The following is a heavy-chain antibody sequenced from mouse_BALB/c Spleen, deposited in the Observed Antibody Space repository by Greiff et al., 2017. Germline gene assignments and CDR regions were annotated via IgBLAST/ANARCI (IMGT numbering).Heavy chain of an antibody. CDR2: INPSTGYT. V-gene: IGHV1-7*01. CDR1: GYTFTSYW. J-gene: IGHJ3*01. CDR3: ARSDYDGGAWFAY. D-gene: IGHD2-4*01. Sequence: VQLQQSGAELAKPGASVKMSCKASGYTFTSYWMHWVKQRPGQGLEWIGYINPSTGYTEYNQKFKDKATLTADKSSSTAYMQLSSLASEDSAVYYCARSDYDGGAWFAYWGQGTLVTVSA.